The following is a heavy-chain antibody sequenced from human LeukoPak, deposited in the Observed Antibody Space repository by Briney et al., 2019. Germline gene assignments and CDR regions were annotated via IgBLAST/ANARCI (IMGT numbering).Heavy chain of an antibody. J-gene: IGHJ4*02. Sequence: GGSLRLSCAASGFTFSSYSMNWVRQAPGKGLEWVSAISGSGGSTYYADSVKGRFTISRDNSKNTLYLQMNSLRAEDTAVYYCAKVVVITHFDYWGQGTLVTVSS. D-gene: IGHD3-22*01. CDR1: GFTFSSYS. CDR3: AKVVVITHFDY. CDR2: ISGSGGST. V-gene: IGHV3-23*01.